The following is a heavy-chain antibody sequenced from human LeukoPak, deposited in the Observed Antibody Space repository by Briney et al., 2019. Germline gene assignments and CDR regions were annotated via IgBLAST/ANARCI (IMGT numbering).Heavy chain of an antibody. J-gene: IGHJ4*02. CDR1: GFTFSSYS. CDR2: ISSGSTYI. V-gene: IGHV3-21*01. CDR3: ARGIAIGAAGTEDY. Sequence: GGSLRLSCAASGFTFSSYSMNWVRQAPGKGLEWVSSISSGSTYIYYADSVKGRFTISRDNAKNPLYLQMNGLRAEDTAVYYCARGIAIGAAGTEDYWGQGTLVTVSS. D-gene: IGHD6-13*01.